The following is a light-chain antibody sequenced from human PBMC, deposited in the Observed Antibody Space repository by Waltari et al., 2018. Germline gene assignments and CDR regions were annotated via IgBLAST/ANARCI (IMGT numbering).Light chain of an antibody. Sequence: DIQMTQSPSSVSASIGDRVTITCRASQDVGTWFAWYQQKPGKAPPLLIYAASLLQSGVPSRFSGSGSGTDFTLTINSLQPEDLATYFCQQAKSFPLTFGGGTKIEI. CDR1: QDVGTW. CDR3: QQAKSFPLT. J-gene: IGKJ4*01. V-gene: IGKV1-12*01. CDR2: AAS.